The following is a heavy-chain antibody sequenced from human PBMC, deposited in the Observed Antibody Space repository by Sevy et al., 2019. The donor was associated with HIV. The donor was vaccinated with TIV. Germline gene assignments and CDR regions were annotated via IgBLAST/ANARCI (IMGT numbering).Heavy chain of an antibody. V-gene: IGHV3-30*18. J-gene: IGHJ4*02. D-gene: IGHD6-13*01. CDR3: AKDREIAAAGYYFDY. Sequence: GGSLRLSCAASGFTFSAYGMHWLRQAPGKGLEWVTVLSYDGNDKYYAHSVKGRFTISRDNSKNTLYLQMNSLRPEDTALYYCAKDREIAAAGYYFDYWGQGTLVTVSS. CDR2: LSYDGNDK. CDR1: GFTFSAYG.